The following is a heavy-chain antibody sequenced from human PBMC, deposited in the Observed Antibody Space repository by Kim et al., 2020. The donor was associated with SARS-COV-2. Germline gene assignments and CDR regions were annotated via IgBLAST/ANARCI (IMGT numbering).Heavy chain of an antibody. CDR3: VRTRFVLEAVDF. Sequence: GGSLRLSCAASGFTFSSHSMTWVRQAPGKGLEWVSSITSSGGYISYADSLKGRFTISRDNAKNSLYLQMISLRVEDTAVYYCVRTRFVLEAVDFWGQGTLDTVSS. CDR2: ITSSGGYI. V-gene: IGHV3-21*06. J-gene: IGHJ4*02. D-gene: IGHD2-15*01. CDR1: GFTFSSHS.